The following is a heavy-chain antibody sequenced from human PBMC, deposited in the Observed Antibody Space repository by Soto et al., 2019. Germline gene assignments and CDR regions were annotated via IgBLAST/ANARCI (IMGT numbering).Heavy chain of an antibody. J-gene: IGHJ4*02. D-gene: IGHD6-13*01. CDR1: GGSISSYY. CDR2: IYYSGST. CDR3: ARASPSGYSSSWYRGGYFDY. Sequence: SETLSLTCTVSGGSISSYYWSWIRQPPGKGLEWIGYIYYSGSTNYNPSLKSRVTISVDTSKNQFSLKLSSVTAADTAVYYCARASPSGYSSSWYRGGYFDYWGQGTLVTVSS. V-gene: IGHV4-59*01.